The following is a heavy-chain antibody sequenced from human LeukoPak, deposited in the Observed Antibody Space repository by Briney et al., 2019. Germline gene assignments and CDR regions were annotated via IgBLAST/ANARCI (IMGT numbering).Heavy chain of an antibody. D-gene: IGHD2-2*01. CDR3: ARAAGVVPAATLLLDAFDI. Sequence: SQTLPLTCTVSGGSISSGGYYWSWIRQPPGKGLEWIGYIYHSGSTYYNPSLKSRVTISVDRSKNQFSLKLSSVTAADTAVYYCARAAGVVPAATLLLDAFDIWGQGTMVTVSS. J-gene: IGHJ3*02. V-gene: IGHV4-30-2*01. CDR1: GGSISSGGYY. CDR2: IYHSGST.